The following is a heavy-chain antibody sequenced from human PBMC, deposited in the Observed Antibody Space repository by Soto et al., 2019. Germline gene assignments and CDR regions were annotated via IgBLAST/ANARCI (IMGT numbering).Heavy chain of an antibody. D-gene: IGHD6-19*01. Sequence: PGGSLRLSCAASGFTFSSNAMSWVRQAPGKGLEWVSAIGGDGNTYYADSVKGRFTISRDNSKNTLYLQMNSLRAEDTAVYYCAKHGNSGSYDYWGQGTLVTVSS. V-gene: IGHV3-23*01. CDR2: IGGDGNT. J-gene: IGHJ4*02. CDR3: AKHGNSGSYDY. CDR1: GFTFSSNA.